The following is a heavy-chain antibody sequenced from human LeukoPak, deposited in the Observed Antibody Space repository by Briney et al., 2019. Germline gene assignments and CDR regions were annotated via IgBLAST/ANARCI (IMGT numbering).Heavy chain of an antibody. J-gene: IGHJ6*02. CDR2: IYYSRST. V-gene: IGHV4-30-4*01. CDR3: ARDQNGNYYYYGMDV. Sequence: SQTLSLTCTVSGGSISSGDYYWTWIRQPPGKGLEWIGYIYYSRSTYYNPSLKSRVTTSVDTSKNQFSLKLSSVTAADTAVYYCARDQNGNYYYYGMDVWGRGTTVTVSS. D-gene: IGHD1-1*01. CDR1: GGSISSGDYY.